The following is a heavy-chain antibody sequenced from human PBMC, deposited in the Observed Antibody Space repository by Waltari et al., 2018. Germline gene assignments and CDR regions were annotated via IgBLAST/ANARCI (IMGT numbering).Heavy chain of an antibody. CDR3: TRALFGGSTD. D-gene: IGHD3-10*02. V-gene: IGHV3-23*01. CDR2: IGGNAGTT. Sequence: EVQLLDSGGGLVQPGGSLRLSCVASGFTFSPYAMSWVRQAPGKGLECVSAIGGNAGTTYYTDSVKGRFTISRDNSKNTLYLQMNSLRAEDTAVYYCTRALFGGSTDWGQGTLVTVSS. J-gene: IGHJ4*02. CDR1: GFTFSPYA.